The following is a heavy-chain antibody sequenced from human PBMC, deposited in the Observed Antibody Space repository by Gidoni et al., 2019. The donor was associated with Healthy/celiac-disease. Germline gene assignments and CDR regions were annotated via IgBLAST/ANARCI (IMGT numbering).Heavy chain of an antibody. Sequence: EVQLLASGGGLVQPGGSLSPSCAASGFTFSSYARSWVRQAPGKGLEGVSAISGSGGSTYYADAVKGRFTISRDNSKNTLYLQMNSLGAEETDVYYCAKRGARAEVYWGQGTLVTVSS. CDR3: AKRGARAEVY. CDR2: ISGSGGST. CDR1: GFTFSSYA. J-gene: IGHJ4*02. D-gene: IGHD3-16*01. V-gene: IGHV3-23*01.